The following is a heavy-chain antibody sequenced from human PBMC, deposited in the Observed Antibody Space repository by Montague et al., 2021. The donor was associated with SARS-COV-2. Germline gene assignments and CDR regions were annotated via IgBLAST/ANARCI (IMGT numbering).Heavy chain of an antibody. J-gene: IGHJ6*02. Sequence: SETLSLTCTVSSGSISNYYWSWIRQPPGKGLEWIGIISHTESTNYNPSLESRVYISIDTSTSQFSLRVRSVTAADTAAYYCARSVQFAYGLDVWGQGTTVTISS. V-gene: IGHV4-59*12. CDR2: ISHTEST. CDR3: ARSVQFAYGLDV. D-gene: IGHD3-16*01. CDR1: SGSISNYY.